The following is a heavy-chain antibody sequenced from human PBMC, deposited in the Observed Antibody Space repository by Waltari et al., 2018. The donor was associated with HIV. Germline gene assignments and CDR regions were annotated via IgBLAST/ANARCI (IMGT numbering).Heavy chain of an antibody. V-gene: IGHV3-7*01. J-gene: IGHJ6*02. CDR1: GLPFSNFW. CDR3: ASPSIRAGMDV. Sequence: EVQLVESGGGLVQPGGSLRLSCAASGLPFSNFWMSWVRQDPGKGLECVANIKQDRSEKYYVDSVKGRFTISRDNAKTSLFLQMNSLRAEDTAVYYCASPSIRAGMDVWGQGTTVTVSS. D-gene: IGHD2-2*02. CDR2: IKQDRSEK.